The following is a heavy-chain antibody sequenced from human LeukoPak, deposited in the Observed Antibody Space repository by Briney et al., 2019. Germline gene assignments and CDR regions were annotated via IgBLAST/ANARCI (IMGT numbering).Heavy chain of an antibody. CDR3: ANWKTAFDI. CDR2: IYRGGST. V-gene: IGHV3-53*01. CDR1: GFTVSNNY. Sequence: GGSLRLSCAASGFTVSNNYMSWVRQAPGKGLEWVSIIYRGGSTYYSDSVKGRFTISRDNSKNTLYLQMNSLRAEDTAVYYCANWKTAFDIWGQGTMVTVSS. J-gene: IGHJ3*02. D-gene: IGHD1-1*01.